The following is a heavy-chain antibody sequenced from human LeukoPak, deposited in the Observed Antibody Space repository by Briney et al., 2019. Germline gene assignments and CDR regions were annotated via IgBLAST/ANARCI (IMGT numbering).Heavy chain of an antibody. D-gene: IGHD6-13*01. J-gene: IGHJ3*02. V-gene: IGHV3-30-3*01. Sequence: GRSLRLSCAASGFTFSSYAMHWVRQAPGKGLEWVAVISYDGSNKYYADSVKGRFTICRDNSKNTLYLQMNSLRAEDTAVYYCASEIAAASEAFDIWGQGTMVTVSS. CDR2: ISYDGSNK. CDR3: ASEIAAASEAFDI. CDR1: GFTFSSYA.